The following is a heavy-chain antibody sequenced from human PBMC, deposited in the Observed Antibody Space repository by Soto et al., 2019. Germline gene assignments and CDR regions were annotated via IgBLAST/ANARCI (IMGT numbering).Heavy chain of an antibody. CDR1: GFTFSSYG. CDR3: AKAISWLEGTHYYGRDV. J-gene: IGHJ6*02. D-gene: IGHD6-19*01. Sequence: GGSLRLSCAASGFTFSSYGMHWVRQAPGKGLEWVAVISYDGSNKYYADSVKGRFTISRDNSKNTLYLQMNSLRAEDTALYYCAKAISWLEGTHYYGRDVWGQGTTVTVSS. CDR2: ISYDGSNK. V-gene: IGHV3-30*18.